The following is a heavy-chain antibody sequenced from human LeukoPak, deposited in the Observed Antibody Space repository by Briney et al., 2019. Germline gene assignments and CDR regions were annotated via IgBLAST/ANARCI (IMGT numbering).Heavy chain of an antibody. CDR3: TRRLGGSSEGHDY. D-gene: IGHD1-26*01. CDR1: GHTFTGYY. V-gene: IGHV1-2*02. J-gene: IGHJ4*02. Sequence: GASVKVSCKASGHTFTGYYIHWVQQAPGQGLEWMGWINPNNGGTKYTQKFLGRVTMTGDTSINTAYMEVTSLRSDDTAVYYCTRRLGGSSEGHDYWGQGTLVTVSS. CDR2: INPNNGGT.